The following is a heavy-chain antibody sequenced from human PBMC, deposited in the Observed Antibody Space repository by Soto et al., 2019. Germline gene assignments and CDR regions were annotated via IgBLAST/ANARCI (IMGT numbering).Heavy chain of an antibody. CDR3: ARLRQRTVTTRNYFYSIDV. J-gene: IGHJ6*02. Sequence: GGSLILSCAASGCTFSSYAMSWVRQAPGKGLECVSTISGSGASIYYADSVKGRFSISRDNSKNTLYLHMNSLRAENTALYYCARLRQRTVTTRNYFYSIDVWGPGAPVTVSS. D-gene: IGHD4-17*01. CDR1: GCTFSSYA. CDR2: ISGSGASI. V-gene: IGHV3-23*01.